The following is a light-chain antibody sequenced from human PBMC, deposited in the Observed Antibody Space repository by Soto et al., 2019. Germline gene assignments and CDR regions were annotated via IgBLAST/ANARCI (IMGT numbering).Light chain of an antibody. CDR3: SSYTTSGSLV. Sequence: QSALPQPASVSGSPGQSITISCTGTSSDVGGYNYVSWYQQHPGKAPKLMIYDVSNRPSGVSNRFSGSKSGNTASLTISGLQAEDEADYYCSSYTTSGSLVFGGGTKLTVL. CDR1: SSDVGGYNY. CDR2: DVS. V-gene: IGLV2-14*01. J-gene: IGLJ2*01.